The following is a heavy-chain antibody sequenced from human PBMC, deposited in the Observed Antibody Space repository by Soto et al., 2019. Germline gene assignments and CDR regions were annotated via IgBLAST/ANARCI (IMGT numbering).Heavy chain of an antibody. J-gene: IGHJ6*01. CDR1: GDMFSGYS. V-gene: IGHV1-69*13. Sequence: SVKPSCKTSGDMFSGYSISWVRQAPGQGLEWMGGIIPIFGTANYAQKLQGRVTITADESTSTAYMELSSLRSEDTAVYYCARDLGYCISTSCEWPAGNPPGYYYYGMDVWRQRTTVIVSS. CDR2: IIPIFGTA. D-gene: IGHD2-2*01. CDR3: ARDLGYCISTSCEWPAGNPPGYYYYGMDV.